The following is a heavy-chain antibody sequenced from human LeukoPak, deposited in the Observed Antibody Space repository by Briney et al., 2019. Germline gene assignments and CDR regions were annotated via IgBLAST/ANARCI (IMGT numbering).Heavy chain of an antibody. J-gene: IGHJ4*02. Sequence: GASVKVSCKASGYTFTGYYMHWVRQAPGQGLEWMGWINPNSGGTNYAQKFQGRVTMTRDTSISTAYMELSRLRSDDTAVYYCARGLMITFGGVIVTPFDYWGQGTLVTVSS. CDR1: GYTFTGYY. CDR3: ARGLMITFGGVIVTPFDY. D-gene: IGHD3-16*02. V-gene: IGHV1-2*02. CDR2: INPNSGGT.